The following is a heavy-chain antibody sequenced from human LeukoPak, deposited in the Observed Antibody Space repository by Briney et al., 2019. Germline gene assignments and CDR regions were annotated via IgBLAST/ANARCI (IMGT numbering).Heavy chain of an antibody. CDR1: GGSISSYY. Sequence: SETLSLTCTVSGGSISSYYWSWTRQPPGKGLEWIGYIYYSGSTNYNPSLKSRVTISVDTSKNQFSLKLSSVTAADTAVYYCAGSGWYQASMDVWGKGTTVTVSS. J-gene: IGHJ6*03. CDR3: AGSGWYQASMDV. D-gene: IGHD6-19*01. V-gene: IGHV4-59*01. CDR2: IYYSGST.